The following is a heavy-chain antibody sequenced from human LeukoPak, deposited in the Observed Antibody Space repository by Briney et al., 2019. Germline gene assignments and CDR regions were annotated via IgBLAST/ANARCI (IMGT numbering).Heavy chain of an antibody. Sequence: GGSLRLSCAASGFAFDDYAMHWVRQAPGKGLEWVSGISWNSGTIGYADSVKGRFTISRDNAKNSLYLQMNSLRDEDTALYYCAKDMRAARTFFDYWGQGTLVTVSS. CDR3: AKDMRAARTFFDY. CDR2: ISWNSGTI. CDR1: GFAFDDYA. J-gene: IGHJ4*02. V-gene: IGHV3-9*01. D-gene: IGHD6-6*01.